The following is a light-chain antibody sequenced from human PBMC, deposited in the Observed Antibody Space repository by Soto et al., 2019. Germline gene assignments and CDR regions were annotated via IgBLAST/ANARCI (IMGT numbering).Light chain of an antibody. J-gene: IGLJ1*01. CDR3: SSYTSSRTDV. Sequence: QSALTQPASVSGSPGQSITISCTGTSSDVGGYNYVSWYQQQPGKAPKLMIYDVSNRPSGVSNRFSGSKSGNTASLTISGLQAEDEADYYCSSYTSSRTDVFGTGTKLTVL. CDR1: SSDVGGYNY. V-gene: IGLV2-14*01. CDR2: DVS.